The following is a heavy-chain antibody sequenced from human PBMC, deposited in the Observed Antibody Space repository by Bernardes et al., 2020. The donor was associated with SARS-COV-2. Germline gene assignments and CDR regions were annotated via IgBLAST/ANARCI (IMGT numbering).Heavy chain of an antibody. D-gene: IGHD3-22*01. CDR3: AKTSWTSSGYYYFAFDI. CDR1: GGSISSYY. J-gene: IGHJ3*02. Sequence: SETLSLTCTVSGGSISSYYWSWIRQPPGKGLEWIGYISYSGGTNYNPSLKSRVTISLDTSKNPFSLKLSSVTAADTAVYFCAKTSWTSSGYYYFAFDIWSEGTMVTVSS. CDR2: ISYSGGT. V-gene: IGHV4-59*01.